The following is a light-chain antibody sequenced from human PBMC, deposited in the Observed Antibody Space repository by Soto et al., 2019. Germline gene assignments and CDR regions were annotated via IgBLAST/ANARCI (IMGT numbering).Light chain of an antibody. V-gene: IGKV3-20*01. CDR2: DAS. CDR1: QSVSTSK. J-gene: IGKJ1*01. CDR3: QQYGNLVWT. Sequence: IVLTQSPGTLSLSPGERATLSCRASQSVSTSKLAWYQQRPGQAPRLLMYDASRRATGIPDRFSGSGSGTDFTLTISRLESEDFAVYYCQQYGNLVWTFGQGTKVEVK.